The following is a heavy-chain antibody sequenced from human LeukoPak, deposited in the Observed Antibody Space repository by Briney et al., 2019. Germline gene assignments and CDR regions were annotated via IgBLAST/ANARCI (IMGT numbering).Heavy chain of an antibody. CDR3: ASRPGYSYAFDQ. D-gene: IGHD5-18*01. J-gene: IGHJ4*01. CDR2: ISSSGNNI. CDR1: GVNISDFY. Sequence: GGSLRLSCEGAGVNISDFYMNWIRQAPGKGLEWVSSISSSGNNIHYADSVKGRFTISRDNANNSMHLQMSGLRAEDTAVYYCASRPGYSYAFDQWGHGSLVTVSS. V-gene: IGHV3-11*01.